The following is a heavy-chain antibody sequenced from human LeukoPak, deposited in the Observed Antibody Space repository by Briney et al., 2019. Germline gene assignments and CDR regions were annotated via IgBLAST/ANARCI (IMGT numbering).Heavy chain of an antibody. Sequence: SETLSLTCTVSGGSISSYYWSWIRQPPGKGLEWIGYIYYSGSTNYNPSLKSRVTISVDTSKNQFSLKLSSVTAADTAVYYCARQRLLGGGRKYQLPNWFDPWGQGTLVTVSS. CDR1: GGSISSYY. D-gene: IGHD2-2*01. CDR2: IYYSGST. J-gene: IGHJ5*02. CDR3: ARQRLLGGGRKYQLPNWFDP. V-gene: IGHV4-59*08.